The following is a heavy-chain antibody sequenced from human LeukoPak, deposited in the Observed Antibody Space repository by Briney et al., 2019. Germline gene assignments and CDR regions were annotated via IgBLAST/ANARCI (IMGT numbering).Heavy chain of an antibody. V-gene: IGHV4-59*08. CDR2: IYYSGST. D-gene: IGHD5-18*01. Sequence: SETLSLTCTVTGGSISSYYWSWIRQPPGKGLEWIGYIYYSGSTNYNPSLKSRVTISVDTSKNQFSLKLSSVTAADTAVYYCARHVDTAMVGWFDPWGQGTLVTVSS. J-gene: IGHJ5*02. CDR3: ARHVDTAMVGWFDP. CDR1: GGSISSYY.